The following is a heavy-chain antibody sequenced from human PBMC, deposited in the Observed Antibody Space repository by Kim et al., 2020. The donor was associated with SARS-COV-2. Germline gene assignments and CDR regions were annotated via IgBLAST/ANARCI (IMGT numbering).Heavy chain of an antibody. Sequence: KCQGRVTMTRDTSISTAYMELSRLRSDDTAVYYCARIPNYYDSSGYYSFDYWGQGTLVTVSS. D-gene: IGHD3-22*01. J-gene: IGHJ4*02. CDR3: ARIPNYYDSSGYYSFDY. V-gene: IGHV1-2*02.